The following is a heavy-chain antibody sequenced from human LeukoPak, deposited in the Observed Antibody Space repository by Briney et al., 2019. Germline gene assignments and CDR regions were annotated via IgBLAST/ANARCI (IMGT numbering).Heavy chain of an antibody. V-gene: IGHV4-4*02. CDR1: GGSISSSNW. CDR3: ARGVVVADAFDI. D-gene: IGHD2-21*01. Sequence: PSGTLSLTCAVSGGSISSSNWWSWVRQPPGKGLEWIGEIYHSGSTNYNPSLKSRVTISVDTSKNQFSLKLSSVTAADTAVYYCARGVVVADAFDIWGQGTMVTVSS. CDR2: IYHSGST. J-gene: IGHJ3*02.